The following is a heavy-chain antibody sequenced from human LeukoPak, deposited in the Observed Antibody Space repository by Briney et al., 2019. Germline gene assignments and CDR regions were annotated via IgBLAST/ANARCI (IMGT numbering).Heavy chain of an antibody. J-gene: IGHJ4*02. CDR3: ARGGVRGYSSSSEDFDFDY. Sequence: SETLSLTCTVSGGSISSYYWSWIRQPPGKGLEWIGYIYYSGSSGSTNYNPSLKSRVTISVDTSKNQFSLKLSSVTAADTAVYYCARGGVRGYSSSSEDFDFDYWGQGTLVTVSS. V-gene: IGHV4-59*01. CDR2: IYYSGSSGST. CDR1: GGSISSYY. D-gene: IGHD6-6*01.